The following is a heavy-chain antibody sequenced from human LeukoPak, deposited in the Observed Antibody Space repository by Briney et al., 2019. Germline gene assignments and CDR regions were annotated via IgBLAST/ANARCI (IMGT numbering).Heavy chain of an antibody. D-gene: IGHD6-13*01. V-gene: IGHV3-66*01. CDR3: ARKGQQQGWFDP. CDR1: GFTVSSYY. Sequence: PGGSLRLSCAASGFTVSSYYMTWVRRAPGKGLEWVSVIYSGDNTYYADSVKGRFTISRDNSKNTLYLQMNSLRVEDTAVYYCARKGQQQGWFDPWGQGTLVTVSS. CDR2: IYSGDNT. J-gene: IGHJ5*02.